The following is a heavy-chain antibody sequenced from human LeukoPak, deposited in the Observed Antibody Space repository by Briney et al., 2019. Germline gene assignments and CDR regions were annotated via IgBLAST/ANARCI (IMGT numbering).Heavy chain of an antibody. D-gene: IGHD5-18*01. CDR2: IYHSGST. CDR3: ARVKKDTAMGDY. CDR1: GGSISSSNW. J-gene: IGHJ4*02. Sequence: ASGTLSLTCAVSGGSISSSNWWSWVRQPPGKGLEWIGEIYHSGSTNYNPSLKSQVTISVDKSNNQFSLRLSSVTAADTAVYYCARVKKDTAMGDYWGQGTLVTVSS. V-gene: IGHV4-4*02.